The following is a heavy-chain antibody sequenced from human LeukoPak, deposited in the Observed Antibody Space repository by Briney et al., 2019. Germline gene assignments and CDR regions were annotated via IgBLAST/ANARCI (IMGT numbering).Heavy chain of an antibody. CDR3: ASSSSGWYPLDY. Sequence: ASVKVSCKASGYTFTGYYMHWVRQAPGQGLEWMGWINPDSGGTNYAQKFQGRVTMTRGTSISTAYMELSRLRSDDTAVYYCASSSSGWYPLDYWGQGTLVTVSS. D-gene: IGHD6-19*01. V-gene: IGHV1-2*02. CDR1: GYTFTGYY. CDR2: INPDSGGT. J-gene: IGHJ4*02.